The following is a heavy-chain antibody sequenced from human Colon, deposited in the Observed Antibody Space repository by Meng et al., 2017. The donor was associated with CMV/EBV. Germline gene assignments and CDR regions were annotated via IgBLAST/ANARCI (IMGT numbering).Heavy chain of an antibody. V-gene: IGHV4-34*01. Sequence: QVQLQQGGVGLFEPLEPLFLPLALAGGSVSPYYWSWIRQSSGKGLEWIAEIDHTGSTNYNPSLKSRVTISIDTSNSHFSLNLTSATAADTAVYYCARGGGTPIRGVLPFDFWGQGTLVTVSS. CDR1: GGSVSPYY. J-gene: IGHJ4*02. CDR2: IDHTGST. D-gene: IGHD3-10*01. CDR3: ARGGGTPIRGVLPFDF.